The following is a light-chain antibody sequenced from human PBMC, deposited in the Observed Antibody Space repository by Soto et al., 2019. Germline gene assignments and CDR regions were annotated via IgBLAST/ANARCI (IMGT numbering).Light chain of an antibody. CDR3: AAWDDNLNGGV. J-gene: IGLJ3*02. CDR2: SND. V-gene: IGLV1-44*01. Sequence: QPVLTQPPSASGTPGLRVTISCSGSSSNIGSNIVNWYQQLPGTAPKLLIYSNDQRPSGVADRFSGSKSGTSASLAISGLQSEDEADYYCAAWDDNLNGGVFGGGTKLTVL. CDR1: SSNIGSNI.